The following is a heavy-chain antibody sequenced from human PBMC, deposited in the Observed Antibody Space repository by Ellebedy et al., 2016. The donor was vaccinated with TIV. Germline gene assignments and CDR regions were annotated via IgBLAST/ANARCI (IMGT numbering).Heavy chain of an antibody. CDR1: RSTVSSNY. CDR3: AERGSRVDGDYYFEH. D-gene: IGHD1-26*01. CDR2: INRGDST. V-gene: IGHV3-66*01. Sequence: PGGSLRLSCAASRSTVSSNYMSWVRQAPGKGLERVSVINRGDSTFYAASVRGRFIISRDNSKNILYLQMNSLRADDTAVYYCAERGSRVDGDYYFEHWGQGTLVTVSS. J-gene: IGHJ4*02.